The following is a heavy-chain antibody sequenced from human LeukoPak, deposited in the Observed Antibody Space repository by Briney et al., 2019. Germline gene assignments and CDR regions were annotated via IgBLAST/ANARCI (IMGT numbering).Heavy chain of an antibody. CDR2: IYTSGST. J-gene: IGHJ6*03. CDR3: ARVVTRVGYYYYYYMDV. Sequence: SETLSLTCTVSGGSISSYYWSWIRQPAGKGLEWIGRIYTSGSTSYNPSLKSRVTMSVDTSKNQFSLKLSSVTAADTAVYYCARVVTRVGYYYYYYMDVWGKGTTVTISS. D-gene: IGHD2-15*01. CDR1: GGSISSYY. V-gene: IGHV4-4*07.